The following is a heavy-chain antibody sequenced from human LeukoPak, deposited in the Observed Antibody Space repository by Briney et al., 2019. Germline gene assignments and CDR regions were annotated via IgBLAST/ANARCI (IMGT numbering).Heavy chain of an antibody. CDR3: ARHSGSLDS. D-gene: IGHD1-26*01. Sequence: PGGSLRLSCAASGLTFGDHAMSWVRQAPGKGLEWVGFIRGKGYGETTEYAASVQGRFTISKDDSRTIAYLQMNSLKPEDTAVYYCARHSGSLDSWGQGTLVTVSS. CDR1: GLTFGDHA. J-gene: IGHJ4*02. CDR2: IRGKGYGETT. V-gene: IGHV3-49*04.